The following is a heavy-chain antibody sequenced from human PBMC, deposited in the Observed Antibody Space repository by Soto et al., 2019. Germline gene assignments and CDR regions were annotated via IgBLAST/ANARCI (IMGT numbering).Heavy chain of an antibody. J-gene: IGHJ3*01. Sequence: KSDCHAVGYAFSSYGISWVRQAPGQGREWMGWISAYNGNTNYAQKLQGRVTMTTDTSTSTAYMELRSLRSDDTAVYYCARADTRVRDLLLWGQGTIVSFSS. CDR1: GYAFSSYG. V-gene: IGHV1-18*01. D-gene: IGHD3-10*01. CDR3: ARADTRVRDLLL. CDR2: ISAYNGNT.